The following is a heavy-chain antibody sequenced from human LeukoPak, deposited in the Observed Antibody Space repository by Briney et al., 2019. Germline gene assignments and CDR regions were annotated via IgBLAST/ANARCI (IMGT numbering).Heavy chain of an antibody. CDR3: VTSFDYSDFY. V-gene: IGHV1-2*06. CDR2: INPNTGGT. CDR1: GYTFTNFY. J-gene: IGHJ4*02. D-gene: IGHD4-11*01. Sequence: ASVKVSCKASGYTFTNFYIHWVRQAPGQGLEWMGRINPNTGGTNFAQKFQDRVTVTRDTSISTAYLEPSSLTSGDTAVYHCVTSFDYSDFYWGQGTLVTVS.